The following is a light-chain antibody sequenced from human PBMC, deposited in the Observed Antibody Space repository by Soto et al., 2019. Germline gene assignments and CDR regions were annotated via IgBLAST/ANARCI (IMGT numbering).Light chain of an antibody. CDR3: CSYAGNRIFV. CDR1: SSDVGGYNY. Sequence: QSALTQPRSVSGSPGQSVTISCTGTSSDVGGYNYVSWYQQHPGKAPKLMIYDVSKRPSGVPDRFSGSKSGNTASLTISGLQAEDEADYYCCSYAGNRIFVFGGGTKVTVL. J-gene: IGLJ3*02. CDR2: DVS. V-gene: IGLV2-11*01.